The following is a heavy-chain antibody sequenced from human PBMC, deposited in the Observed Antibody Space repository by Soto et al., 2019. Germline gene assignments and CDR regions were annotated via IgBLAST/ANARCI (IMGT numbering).Heavy chain of an antibody. Sequence: QVQLQESGPGLVKPSQALSLTCTVSGASISSGDYYWRWIRKHPGRGLEWMGYIFYTRGTFYTPSLKSRVTMSVDTSKNQFSLKLTSVTAADTAVYFCARDRGATIFDFWGRGTLVTVSS. CDR1: GASISSGDYY. CDR2: IFYTRGT. V-gene: IGHV4-31*03. CDR3: ARDRGATIFDF. D-gene: IGHD5-12*01. J-gene: IGHJ4*02.